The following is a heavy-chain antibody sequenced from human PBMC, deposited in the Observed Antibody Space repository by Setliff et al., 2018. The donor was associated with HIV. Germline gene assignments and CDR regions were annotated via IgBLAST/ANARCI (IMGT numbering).Heavy chain of an antibody. Sequence: SETLSLTCTVSGVSVSSGGYYWSWIRQHPGKGQEWIGDVHHTGTTYLNPSLKSRIAISVDTSKNQFSLKLGFVTAADTAVYHCARGESSTWDLAEHFQHWGHGTLVTVSS. J-gene: IGHJ1*01. CDR2: VHHTGTT. V-gene: IGHV4-31*03. D-gene: IGHD2-2*01. CDR3: ARGESSTWDLAEHFQH. CDR1: GVSVSSGGYY.